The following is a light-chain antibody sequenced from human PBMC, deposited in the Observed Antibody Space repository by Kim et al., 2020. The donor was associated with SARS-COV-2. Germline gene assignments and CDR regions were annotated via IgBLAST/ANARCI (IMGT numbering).Light chain of an antibody. V-gene: IGLV3-1*01. CDR2: QDS. CDR3: QAWDSSTWV. J-gene: IGLJ3*02. CDR1: KLGYKY. Sequence: SVSRGTAASITCSGDKLGYKYACWYQQKPGQSPVLVIYQDSKRPSGSPERFSGSNSGNTATLTISGTQAMDEADYYCQAWDSSTWVFGGGTQLTVL.